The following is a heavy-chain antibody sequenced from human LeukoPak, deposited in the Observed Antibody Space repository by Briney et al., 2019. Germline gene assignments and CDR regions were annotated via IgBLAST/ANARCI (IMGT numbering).Heavy chain of an antibody. CDR2: INTSGGST. CDR1: ENTLTSYY. V-gene: IGHV1-46*01. Sequence: ASVKVSCKASENTLTSYYMHWIRQAPGQGLEWMGVINTSGGSTSYEQKFQDRVTMTRDTSTSTVYMELSSLRSEDTAVYYRARGSRWLGDYWGQGTLVTVSS. D-gene: IGHD5-24*01. J-gene: IGHJ4*02. CDR3: ARGSRWLGDY.